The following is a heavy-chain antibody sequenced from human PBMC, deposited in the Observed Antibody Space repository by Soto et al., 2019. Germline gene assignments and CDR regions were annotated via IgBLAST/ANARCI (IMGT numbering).Heavy chain of an antibody. CDR3: ARGLAYGDRQFDY. V-gene: IGHV4-34*01. CDR1: GGSFSGYY. CDR2: INHSGST. Sequence: QVQLQQWGAGLLKPSETLSLTCAVYGGSFSGYYWSWIRQPPGKGLEWIGEINHSGSTNYNPSLKSRVTISVDTSKNQFSLKLSSVTAADTAVYYCARGLAYGDRQFDYWGQGTLVTVSS. J-gene: IGHJ4*02. D-gene: IGHD4-17*01.